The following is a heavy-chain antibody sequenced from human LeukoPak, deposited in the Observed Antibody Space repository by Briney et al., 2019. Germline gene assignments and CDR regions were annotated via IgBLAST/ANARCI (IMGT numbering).Heavy chain of an antibody. CDR1: GFTFSHAW. D-gene: IGHD3-10*01. CDR2: IRSKTDGGTT. Sequence: GSLRLSCAASGFTFSHAWMNWVRQAPGKGLEWVGRIRSKTDGGTTDFAAPVRGRFSISRDDSQNRLYLQMSTLKAEDTAVYYCVTDLGSGRRNDAFDIWGQGTMVTVSS. V-gene: IGHV3-15*07. J-gene: IGHJ3*02. CDR3: VTDLGSGRRNDAFDI.